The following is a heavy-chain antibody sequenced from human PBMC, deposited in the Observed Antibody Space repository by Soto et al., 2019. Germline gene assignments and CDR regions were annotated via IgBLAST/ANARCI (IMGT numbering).Heavy chain of an antibody. D-gene: IGHD3-10*01. CDR1: RFTVSSKY. Sequence: EVQLVESGGGLVQPGGSLRLSCAASRFTVSSKYMSWVRQAPGKGLEWVSVIYSGGSTYYADSVKGRFTISRDNSKNTLYLQMNSLRAEDTAVYYCARGGSVIYFDYWGQGTLVTVSS. J-gene: IGHJ4*02. CDR3: ARGGSVIYFDY. CDR2: IYSGGST. V-gene: IGHV3-66*01.